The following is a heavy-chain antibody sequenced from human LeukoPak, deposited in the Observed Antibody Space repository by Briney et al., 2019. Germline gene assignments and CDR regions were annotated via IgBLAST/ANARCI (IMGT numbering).Heavy chain of an antibody. Sequence: GGSLRLSCAASGFTFSSYEMNWARQAPGKGLEWVSYISSSGSTIYYADSVKGRFTISRDNAKNSLYLQMNSLRAEDTAVYYCARDRTDSSGWYVSSQYYFDYWGQGTLVTVSS. V-gene: IGHV3-48*03. J-gene: IGHJ4*02. CDR3: ARDRTDSSGWYVSSQYYFDY. CDR1: GFTFSSYE. CDR2: ISSSGSTI. D-gene: IGHD6-19*01.